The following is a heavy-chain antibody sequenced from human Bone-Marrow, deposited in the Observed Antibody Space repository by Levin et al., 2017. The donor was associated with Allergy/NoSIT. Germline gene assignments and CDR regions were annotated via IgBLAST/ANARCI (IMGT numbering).Heavy chain of an antibody. V-gene: IGHV4-59*01. CDR1: GGSIRNYY. D-gene: IGHD2-8*01. Sequence: SQTLSLTCTLSGGSIRNYYWNWIRQPPGKGLEWIGNVHYSGITNYNPSLESRVTISGDTSKNQFSLSLRSVTTADTAVYYCARATYGTNSADSWGRGTLVTVSA. CDR3: ARATYGTNSADS. J-gene: IGHJ4*02. CDR2: VHYSGIT.